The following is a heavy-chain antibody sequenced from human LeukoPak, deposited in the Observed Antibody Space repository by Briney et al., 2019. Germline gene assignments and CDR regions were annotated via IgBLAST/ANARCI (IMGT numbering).Heavy chain of an antibody. CDR3: ARPGYCSGGSCYHFDY. Sequence: GASVTVSCKASGYTFTSYDINWVRQATGQGLEWMGWMNPNSGNTGYAQKFQGRVTMTRNTSISTAYMELSSLRSEDTAVYYCARPGYCSGGSCYHFDYWGQGTLVTVSS. V-gene: IGHV1-8*01. D-gene: IGHD2-15*01. J-gene: IGHJ4*02. CDR2: MNPNSGNT. CDR1: GYTFTSYD.